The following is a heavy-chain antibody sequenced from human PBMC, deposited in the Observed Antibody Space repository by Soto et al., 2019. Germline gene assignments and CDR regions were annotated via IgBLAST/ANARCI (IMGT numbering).Heavy chain of an antibody. J-gene: IGHJ4*02. V-gene: IGHV3-23*01. CDR1: GFTFSSYA. D-gene: IGHD5-12*01. Sequence: GGSLRLSCASAGFTFSSYAMSWVRQAPGKGLEWVSGISPSGDSTAYPDSVKGRFTISRDNSKNTLYLQMNSLRADDTAVYYCAKGIRNGGYVPTDYWGQGALVTVSS. CDR3: AKGIRNGGYVPTDY. CDR2: ISPSGDST.